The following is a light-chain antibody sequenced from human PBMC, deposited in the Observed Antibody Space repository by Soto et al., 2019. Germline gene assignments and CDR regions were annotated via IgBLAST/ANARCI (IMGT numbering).Light chain of an antibody. J-gene: IGLJ2*01. CDR2: RDS. Sequence: SYELTQPLSVSVALGQTARITCGANNIGSQNVHWYQQKPGQAPVLVIYRDSKRPSGIPERFSGSNSGKTATLTISRAQAGDEADDYCQVWDSSPVVFGGGTKLTVL. V-gene: IGLV3-9*01. CDR3: QVWDSSPVV. CDR1: NIGSQN.